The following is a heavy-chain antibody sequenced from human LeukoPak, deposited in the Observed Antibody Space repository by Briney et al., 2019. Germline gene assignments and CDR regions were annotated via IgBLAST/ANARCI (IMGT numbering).Heavy chain of an antibody. J-gene: IGHJ3*02. CDR2: IIPIFGTA. D-gene: IGHD3-22*01. V-gene: IGHV1-69*05. Sequence: SVKVSCKASGGTFSSYAIGWVRQAPGQGLEWMGGIIPIFGTANYAQKFQGRVTITTDESTSTAYMELSSLSSEDTAVYYCARGYYDSSGYYYGDAFDIWGQGTMVTVSS. CDR1: GGTFSSYA. CDR3: ARGYYDSSGYYYGDAFDI.